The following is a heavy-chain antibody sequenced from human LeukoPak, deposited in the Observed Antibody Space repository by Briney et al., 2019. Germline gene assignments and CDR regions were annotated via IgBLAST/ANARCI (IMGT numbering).Heavy chain of an antibody. D-gene: IGHD1-1*01. CDR1: GGTFSSYA. CDR2: IIPIFGTA. J-gene: IGHJ6*02. CDR3: ARGQLERLCMDV. Sequence: SVKVSCKASGGTFSSYAISWVRQAPGQGLEWMGGIIPIFGTANYAQKFQGRVTITADESTSTAYMELSRLRSDDTAVYYCARGQLERLCMDVWGQGTTVTVSS. V-gene: IGHV1-69*13.